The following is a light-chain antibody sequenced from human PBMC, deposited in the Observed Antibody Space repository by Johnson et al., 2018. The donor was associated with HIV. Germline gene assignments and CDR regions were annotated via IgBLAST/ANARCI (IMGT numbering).Light chain of an antibody. CDR3: GTWDSSLSAGV. CDR1: SSNIGNSY. V-gene: IGLV1-51*01. CDR2: DNN. Sequence: QAVLTQPPSVSAAPGQKVTISCSGSSSNIGNSYVSWYQQLPGTAPKLLIYDNNNRPSGIPDRFSGSKSGTSATLAITGLQTGDEAEYYCGTWDSSLSAGVFGTGTKVTVL. J-gene: IGLJ1*01.